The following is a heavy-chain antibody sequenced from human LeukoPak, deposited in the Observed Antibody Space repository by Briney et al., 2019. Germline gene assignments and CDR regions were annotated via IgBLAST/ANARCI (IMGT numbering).Heavy chain of an antibody. V-gene: IGHV4-59*12. D-gene: IGHD6-13*01. Sequence: SETLSLTCTVSGGSISSYYWSWIRQPPGKGLEWIGYIYYSGSTNYKSSLKSRVTISVDTSKNQFSLKLSSVTAADTAVYYCARDRSSSWDYYFDYWGQGTLVTVSS. CDR2: IYYSGST. CDR3: ARDRSSSWDYYFDY. J-gene: IGHJ4*02. CDR1: GGSISSYY.